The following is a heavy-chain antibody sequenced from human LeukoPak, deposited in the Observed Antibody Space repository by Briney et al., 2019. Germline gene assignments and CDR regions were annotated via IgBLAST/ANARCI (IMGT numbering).Heavy chain of an antibody. CDR2: ILPCGIT. Sequence: SQTLFLTCTVSGCSVTSGFYYWTRMRQYPGRGLEWMGYILPCGITDYYPSHNSRVTISLDTAQNQISLKVTTMTAADTAIDYCTRGQGAFKTGYWGQGTLVTVSS. D-gene: IGHD1-1*01. CDR3: TRGQGAFKTGY. J-gene: IGHJ4*02. V-gene: IGHV4-31*03. CDR1: GCSVTSGFYY.